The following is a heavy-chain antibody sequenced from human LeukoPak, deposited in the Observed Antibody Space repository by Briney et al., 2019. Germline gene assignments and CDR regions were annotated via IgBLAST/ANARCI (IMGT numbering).Heavy chain of an antibody. CDR3: ARDLITMIVVVPRAFDI. Sequence: PSETLSLTCTVSGGSISSYYWSWIRQPPGKGLEWIGYIYYSGSTNYNPSLKSRVTISVDTSKNQFSLKLSSATAADTAVYYCARDLITMIVVVPRAFDIWGQGTMVTVSS. D-gene: IGHD3-22*01. J-gene: IGHJ3*02. CDR2: IYYSGST. CDR1: GGSISSYY. V-gene: IGHV4-59*12.